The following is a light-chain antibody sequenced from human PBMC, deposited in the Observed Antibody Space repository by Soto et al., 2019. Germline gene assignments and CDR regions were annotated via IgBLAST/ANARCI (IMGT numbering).Light chain of an antibody. CDR1: QSISSY. Sequence: DIQMTQSPSSLSASVGDRVTITCRASQSISSYLNWYQQKPGKAPKLLIYAASSLQSGVPSRFSGSGSGTDFTLPISRLQPEDFATCYCQQSYSTPGTFGQGTKVEIK. CDR3: QQSYSTPGT. CDR2: AAS. V-gene: IGKV1-39*01. J-gene: IGKJ1*01.